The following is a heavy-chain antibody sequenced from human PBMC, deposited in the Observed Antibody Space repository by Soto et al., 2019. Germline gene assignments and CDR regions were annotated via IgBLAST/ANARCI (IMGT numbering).Heavy chain of an antibody. D-gene: IGHD3-22*01. CDR1: GFPFSRHC. Sequence: GVSLRLSFSASGFPFSRHCMSWVRPAPGKGLEWVANIKQDGSEKYYVDSVKGRFTISRDNAKNSLYLQMNSLRAEDTAVYYCASSTYYYDSSGYWGYYFDYWGQETLVTIS. J-gene: IGHJ4*02. CDR2: IKQDGSEK. V-gene: IGHV3-7*01. CDR3: ASSTYYYDSSGYWGYYFDY.